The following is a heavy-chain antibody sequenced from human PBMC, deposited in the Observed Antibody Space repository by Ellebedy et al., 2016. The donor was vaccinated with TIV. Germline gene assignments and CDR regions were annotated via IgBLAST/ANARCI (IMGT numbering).Heavy chain of an antibody. J-gene: IGHJ6*02. V-gene: IGHV3-23*01. CDR2: IRGSGGDT. CDR3: AKGLGQWYYYALDV. Sequence: GESLKISXAASGFTFNNYALSWVRQAPGKGLVWVSGIRGSGGDTYYADSVKGRFTISRDNSKNTVYLQMNSLRAEDTAMYYCAKGLGQWYYYALDVWGQGTTVTVSS. D-gene: IGHD3/OR15-3a*01. CDR1: GFTFNNYA.